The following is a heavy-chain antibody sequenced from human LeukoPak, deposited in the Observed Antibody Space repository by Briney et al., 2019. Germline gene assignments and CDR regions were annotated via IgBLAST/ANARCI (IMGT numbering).Heavy chain of an antibody. CDR3: ARGLIVVVKDYGMDV. CDR2: IYYSGST. Sequence: SETLSLTCTVSGGSISSSSYYWGWIRQPPGKGLEWIGSIYYSGSTYYNPSLKSRVTISVDTSKNQFSLKLSSVTAADTAVYYCARGLIVVVKDYGMDVWGQGTTVTVSS. CDR1: GGSISSSSYY. V-gene: IGHV4-39*07. D-gene: IGHD3-22*01. J-gene: IGHJ6*02.